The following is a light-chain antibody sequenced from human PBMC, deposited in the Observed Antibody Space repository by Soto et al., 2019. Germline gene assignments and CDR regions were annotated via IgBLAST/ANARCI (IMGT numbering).Light chain of an antibody. Sequence: EIVLTQSPATLSLSPGERVTLSCRASQSISGFLGWYQQKPGQAPRLLIYDAFNMATGIPVRFSGSGSGTDYTLTISSLEPEDFAIYYCQQRYTWPLTFGGGTKVEI. CDR2: DAF. J-gene: IGKJ4*01. CDR3: QQRYTWPLT. CDR1: QSISGF. V-gene: IGKV3-11*01.